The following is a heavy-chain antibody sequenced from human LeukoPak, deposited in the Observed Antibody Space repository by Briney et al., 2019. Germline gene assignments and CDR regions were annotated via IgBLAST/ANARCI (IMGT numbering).Heavy chain of an antibody. CDR3: AKDDLRYDYFDY. CDR2: ISGSGGST. D-gene: IGHD1-1*01. V-gene: IGHV3-23*01. CDR1: GFTFSSYA. Sequence: EGSLRLSCAASGFTFSSYAMSWVRQAPGKGLEWVSAISGSGGSTYYADSVKGRFTISRDNSKNTPYLQMNSLRAEDTAVYYCAKDDLRYDYFDYWGQGTLVTVSS. J-gene: IGHJ4*02.